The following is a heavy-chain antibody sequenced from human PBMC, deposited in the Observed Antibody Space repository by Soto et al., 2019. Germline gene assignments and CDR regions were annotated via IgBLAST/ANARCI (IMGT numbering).Heavy chain of an antibody. CDR1: RVAFSKFI. CDR3: AREGPGYDFWSGYYNAFDI. J-gene: IGHJ3*02. CDR2: IIPIFGTA. D-gene: IGHD3-3*01. V-gene: IGHV1-69*13. Sequence: SVKVSCKASRVAFSKFIVTWVRQAPGLGLEWVGGIIPIFGTANYAQKFQGRVTITADESTSTVYMELSSLRSEDTAVYYCAREGPGYDFWSGYYNAFDIWGQGTMVTVSS.